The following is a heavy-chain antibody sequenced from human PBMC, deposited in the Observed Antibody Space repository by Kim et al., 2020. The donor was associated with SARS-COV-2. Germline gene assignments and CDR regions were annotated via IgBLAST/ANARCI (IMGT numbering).Heavy chain of an antibody. V-gene: IGHV3-30*01. J-gene: IGHJ5*01. Sequence: VKGRFTFNRDNSKNTLYLQMDSLRAEDTAVYYCARDMRYGSGSYSDWFDSWGQGTLVTVSS. D-gene: IGHD3-10*01. CDR3: ARDMRYGSGSYSDWFDS.